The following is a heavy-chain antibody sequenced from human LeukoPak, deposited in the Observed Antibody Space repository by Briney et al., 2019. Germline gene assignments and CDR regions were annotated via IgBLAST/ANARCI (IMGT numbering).Heavy chain of an antibody. D-gene: IGHD3-10*01. CDR3: ARDRYYYGSGSRWFDP. Sequence: SETLSLTCTVSGGSINTYYWSWIRQSPGKGLEWIGYTYYSGSTNYNPSLKSRVTISLDTSKNQFSLKLSSVTAADTAVYYRARDRYYYGSGSRWFDPWGQGTLVTVSS. CDR2: TYYSGST. J-gene: IGHJ5*02. CDR1: GGSINTYY. V-gene: IGHV4-59*12.